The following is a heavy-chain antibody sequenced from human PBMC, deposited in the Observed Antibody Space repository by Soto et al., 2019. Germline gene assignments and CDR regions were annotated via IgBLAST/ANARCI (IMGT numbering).Heavy chain of an antibody. Sequence: PGGSLRLSCAASGCTFSSYAMSWVRQAPGKGLEWVSAISGSGGSTYYADSVKGRFTISRDNSKNTLYLQMNSLRAEDTAVYYCAKDGDFWSGYYSVYWGQGTLVTVSS. CDR2: ISGSGGST. D-gene: IGHD3-3*01. CDR3: AKDGDFWSGYYSVY. CDR1: GCTFSSYA. J-gene: IGHJ4*02. V-gene: IGHV3-23*01.